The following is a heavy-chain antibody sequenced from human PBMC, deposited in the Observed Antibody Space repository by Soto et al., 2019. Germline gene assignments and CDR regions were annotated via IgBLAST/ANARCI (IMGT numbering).Heavy chain of an antibody. Sequence: PGGCLRLSCAASGFTFSSYSMNWVRQAPGKGLEWVSSISSSSSYIYYADSVKGRFTISRDNAKNSLYLQMNSLRAEDTAVYYCARVWVPAAKEIYYYYGMDVWGQGTTVTVSS. CDR1: GFTFSSYS. V-gene: IGHV3-21*01. D-gene: IGHD2-2*01. J-gene: IGHJ6*02. CDR2: ISSSSSYI. CDR3: ARVWVPAAKEIYYYYGMDV.